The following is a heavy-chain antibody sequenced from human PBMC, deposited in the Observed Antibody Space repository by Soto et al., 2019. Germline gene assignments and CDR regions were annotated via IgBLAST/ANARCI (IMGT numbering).Heavy chain of an antibody. CDR1: GFTFSTFW. J-gene: IGHJ4*02. CDR2: IKQDGSEK. Sequence: EVQLVESGGGLVQPGGSLRLSCAASGFTFSTFWMYWVRQAPGRWLEWVATIKQDGSEKYHVDSVKGRFTISRDNAKNSLYLQMSSLGADDTAVYYCARGYFFDSSRYYADYWGQGTLVTVSS. CDR3: ARGYFFDSSRYYADY. D-gene: IGHD3-22*01. V-gene: IGHV3-7*05.